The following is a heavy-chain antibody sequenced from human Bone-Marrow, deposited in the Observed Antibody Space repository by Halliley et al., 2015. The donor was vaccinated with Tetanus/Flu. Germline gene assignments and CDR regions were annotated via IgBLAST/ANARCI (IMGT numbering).Heavy chain of an antibody. V-gene: IGHV3-21*01. D-gene: IGHD5-12*01. Sequence: SLRLSCAASGLTFSSYSMNWVRQAPGKGLEWVSSISSSTTYIYYADSVKGRFTISRDNAKNSLYLQMNSLRVEDTALYYCASGRDGYHDAFDIWGQGTMVTVSS. CDR3: ASGRDGYHDAFDI. CDR1: GLTFSSYS. J-gene: IGHJ3*02. CDR2: ISSSTTYI.